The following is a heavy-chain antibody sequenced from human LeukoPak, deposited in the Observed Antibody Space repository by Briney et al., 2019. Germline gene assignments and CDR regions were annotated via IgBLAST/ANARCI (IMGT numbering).Heavy chain of an antibody. CDR3: ARQDQLLDY. Sequence: SETLSLTCTVSGGSLSSSSYYWGWIRQPPGKGLEWIGSIYYSGSTYYNPSLKSRVTISVDTSKNQFSLKLSSVTAADTAVYYCARQDQLLDYWGQGTLVTVSS. D-gene: IGHD2-2*01. CDR2: IYYSGST. J-gene: IGHJ4*02. V-gene: IGHV4-39*01. CDR1: GGSLSSSSYY.